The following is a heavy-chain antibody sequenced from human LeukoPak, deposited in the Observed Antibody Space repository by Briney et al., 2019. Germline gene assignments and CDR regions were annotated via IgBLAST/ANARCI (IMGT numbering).Heavy chain of an antibody. Sequence: PSETLSLTCTVSGGSISSSSYYWGWIRQPPGKGLEWIGSIYYSGSTYYNPSLKSRVTISVDTSKNQFSLKLSSVTAADTAVYYCASSNYDFWSGYYNWLDPWGQGTLVTVSS. D-gene: IGHD3-3*01. CDR1: GGSISSSSYY. CDR3: ASSNYDFWSGYYNWLDP. CDR2: IYYSGST. J-gene: IGHJ5*02. V-gene: IGHV4-39*01.